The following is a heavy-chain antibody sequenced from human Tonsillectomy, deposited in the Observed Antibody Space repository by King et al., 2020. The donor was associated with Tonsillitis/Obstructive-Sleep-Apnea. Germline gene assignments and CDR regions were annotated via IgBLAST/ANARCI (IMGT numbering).Heavy chain of an antibody. D-gene: IGHD2-2*01. CDR1: GFTFSSYG. CDR2: ISYDGSNK. V-gene: IGHV3-30*18. Sequence: VQLVESGGGVVQPGRSLRLSCAASGFTFSSYGMHWVRQAPGKGLEWLAVISYDGSNKYYADSVKGRFTISRDNSKNTLYLQMNSLRAEDTAVYYCAKLAALGYCSSTSCYAFDYWGQGTLVTVSS. J-gene: IGHJ4*02. CDR3: AKLAALGYCSSTSCYAFDY.